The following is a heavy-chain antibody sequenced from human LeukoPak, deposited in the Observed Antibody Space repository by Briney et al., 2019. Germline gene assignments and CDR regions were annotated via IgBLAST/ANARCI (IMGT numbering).Heavy chain of an antibody. D-gene: IGHD1-1*01. CDR3: ARVLMGTFPYYYMDV. CDR2: IYYSGST. CDR1: GGSFSSGSYY. Sequence: SETLSLTCTVSGGSFSSGSYYWSWIRQPAGKGLEWIGRIYYSGSTNYNLSLKSRVTMSVDTSKNQFSLRLSSVTAADTAVYYCARVLMGTFPYYYMDVWGKGTTVTVSS. J-gene: IGHJ6*03. V-gene: IGHV4-61*10.